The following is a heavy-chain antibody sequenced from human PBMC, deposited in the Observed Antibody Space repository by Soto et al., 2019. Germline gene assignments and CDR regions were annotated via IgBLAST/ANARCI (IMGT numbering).Heavy chain of an antibody. CDR2: INPNSGGT. CDR3: ARETGDIVVVVAATRFDY. CDR1: GYTFTGYY. V-gene: IGHV1-2*02. Sequence: ASVKVSCKASGYTFTGYYMHWVRQAPGQGLEWMGWINPNSGGTNYAQKFQGRVTMTRDTSISTAYMELSRLRSDDTAVYYCARETGDIVVVVAATRFDYWGQGTLVTVSS. D-gene: IGHD2-15*01. J-gene: IGHJ4*02.